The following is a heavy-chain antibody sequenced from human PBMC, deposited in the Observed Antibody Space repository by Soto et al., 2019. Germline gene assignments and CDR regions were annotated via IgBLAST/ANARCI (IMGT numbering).Heavy chain of an antibody. CDR1: GYTFTSYG. D-gene: IGHD5-18*01. Sequence: GASVKVSCKASGYTFTSYGISWVRQAPGQGLEWMGWISAYNGNTNYAQKLQGRVTMTTDTSTSTAYMELRSLRSDDTAVYYCAIVGVVDTAMVAVDYRAQGTPVTGSS. V-gene: IGHV1-18*01. CDR2: ISAYNGNT. J-gene: IGHJ4*02. CDR3: AIVGVVDTAMVAVDY.